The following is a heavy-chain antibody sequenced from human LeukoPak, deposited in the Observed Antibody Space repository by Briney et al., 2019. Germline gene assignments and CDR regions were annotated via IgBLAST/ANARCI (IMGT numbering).Heavy chain of an antibody. D-gene: IGHD2-15*01. J-gene: IGHJ4*02. CDR1: GGTFSSYA. Sequence: SCKASGGTFSSYAMSWVRQAPGKGLEWVSAISGSGGSTYYADSVKGRFTISRDNSKNTLYLQMNSLRAEDTAVYYCAAGVVVAATPFYFDYWGQGTLVTVSS. CDR3: AAGVVVAATPFYFDY. CDR2: ISGSGGST. V-gene: IGHV3-23*01.